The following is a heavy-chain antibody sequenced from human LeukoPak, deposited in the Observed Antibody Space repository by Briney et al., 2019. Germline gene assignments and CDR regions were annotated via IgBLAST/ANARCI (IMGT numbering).Heavy chain of an antibody. D-gene: IGHD3-10*01. Sequence: GGSLRLSCAASGFTFSSYAMSWVRQAPGKGLEWVSAISGSGGSTYYADSVKGRFTISRDNSKNTLYLQMNSLRAEDTAVYYCAKGIDVLLWFGELPRGGWFDPWGQGTLVTVSS. CDR2: ISGSGGST. CDR3: AKGIDVLLWFGELPRGGWFDP. CDR1: GFTFSSYA. V-gene: IGHV3-23*01. J-gene: IGHJ5*02.